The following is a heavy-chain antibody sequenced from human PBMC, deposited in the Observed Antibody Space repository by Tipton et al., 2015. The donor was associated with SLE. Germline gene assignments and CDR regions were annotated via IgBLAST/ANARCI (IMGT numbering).Heavy chain of an antibody. V-gene: IGHV3-23*01. J-gene: IGHJ4*02. CDR3: AKPSPIEDTIFGVVSQAY. D-gene: IGHD3-3*01. CDR1: GFTFSSYA. CDR2: ISGSGGST. Sequence: SLRLSCAASGFTFSSYAMSWVRQAPGKGLEWVSAISGSGGSTYYADSVKGRFTISRDNSKNTLYLQMNSLRAEDTAVYYCAKPSPIEDTIFGVVSQAYWGQGTLVTVSS.